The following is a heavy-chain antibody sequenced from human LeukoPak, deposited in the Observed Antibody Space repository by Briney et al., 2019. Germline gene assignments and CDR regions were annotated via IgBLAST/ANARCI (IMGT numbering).Heavy chain of an antibody. CDR2: ISSSSSYI. J-gene: IGHJ4*02. V-gene: IGHV3-21*01. CDR3: AKDLVEDFDY. CDR1: GFTFSSYS. Sequence: GGSLRLSCAASGFTFSSYSMNWVRQAPGKGLEWVSSISSSSSYIYYADSVKGRFTISRDNAKNSLYLQMNSLRAEDTAVYYCAKDLVEDFDYWGQGTLVTVSS. D-gene: IGHD3-16*01.